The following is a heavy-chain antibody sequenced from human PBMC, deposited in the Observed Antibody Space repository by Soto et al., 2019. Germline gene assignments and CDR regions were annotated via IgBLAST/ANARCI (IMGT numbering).Heavy chain of an antibody. D-gene: IGHD3-10*01. CDR1: GGSISSSSYY. J-gene: IGHJ5*02. V-gene: IGHV4-30-4*01. CDR2: IYYSGST. CDR3: ARVGIWWFDP. Sequence: SETLSLTCTVSGGSISSSSYYWSWIRQPPGKGLEWIGYIYYSGSTYYNPSLKSRVTMSMDTSKNHLSLRLSSVTAADTAVYYCARVGIWWFDPWGQGTPVTVSS.